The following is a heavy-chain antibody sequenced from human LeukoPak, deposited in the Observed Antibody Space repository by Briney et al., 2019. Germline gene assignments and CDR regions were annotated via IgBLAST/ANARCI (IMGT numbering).Heavy chain of an antibody. J-gene: IGHJ4*02. V-gene: IGHV3-53*01. CDR2: IYSGGST. Sequence: GFLRLSCAASGFTVSSKYMSWVRQAPGKGLEWVSVIYSGGSTDYADSVKGRFIISRDKSKNTLYLQMNSLRAEDTAVYYCARGHSGLGRYSGYPIDYWGQGTLVTVST. CDR3: ARGHSGLGRYSGYPIDY. CDR1: GFTVSSKY. D-gene: IGHD5-12*01.